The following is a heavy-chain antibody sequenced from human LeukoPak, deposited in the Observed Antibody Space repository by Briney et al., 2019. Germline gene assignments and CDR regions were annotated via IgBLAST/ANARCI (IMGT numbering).Heavy chain of an antibody. Sequence: SETLSLTCAVYGGSFSGYYWSWIRQPPGKGLEWIGKINHSGSTNYNPSLKSRVTISVDTSKNQFSLKLSSVTAADTAVYYCARGRWELPVDYWGQGTLVTVSS. CDR1: GGSFSGYY. D-gene: IGHD1-26*01. V-gene: IGHV4-34*01. CDR2: INHSGST. J-gene: IGHJ4*02. CDR3: ARGRWELPVDY.